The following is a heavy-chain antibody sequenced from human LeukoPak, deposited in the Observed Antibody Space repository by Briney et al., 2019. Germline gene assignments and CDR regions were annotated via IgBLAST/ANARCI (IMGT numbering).Heavy chain of an antibody. CDR3: ARGGSRYLD. V-gene: IGHV3-48*02. CDR2: ISSSSSVI. Sequence: PGGSLRLSCAASGFSFSSNPMSWVRQAPGRGLEWVSYISSSSSVIQYADSVKGRFTISRDNAKNSLYLQMNSLRDEDTAVYYCARGGSRYLDWGQGTLVTVSS. CDR1: GFSFSSNP. D-gene: IGHD6-13*01. J-gene: IGHJ4*02.